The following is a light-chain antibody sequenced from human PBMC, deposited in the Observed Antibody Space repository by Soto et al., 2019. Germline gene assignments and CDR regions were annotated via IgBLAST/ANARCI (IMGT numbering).Light chain of an antibody. CDR1: QSVSIS. CDR2: DAS. CDR3: QQRSNWPPEIT. Sequence: EIVLAQPPATLSLSPGERATLSCRASQSVSISLAWYQQKPGQAPRLLIYDASNRATGVPARFSGSGSGTDFTLTVSSLEPEDFALYYCQQRSNWPPEITFGQGTRLEIK. V-gene: IGKV3-11*01. J-gene: IGKJ5*01.